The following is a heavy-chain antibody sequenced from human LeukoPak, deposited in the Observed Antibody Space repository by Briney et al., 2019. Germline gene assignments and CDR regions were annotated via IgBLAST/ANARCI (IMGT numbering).Heavy chain of an antibody. V-gene: IGHV3-23*01. CDR3: AKDRSCTNDVCHGDFDY. D-gene: IGHD2-8*01. CDR1: RFIFSSYA. CDR2: ISERWGST. Sequence: GGSLRLFCAAWRFIFSSYAMSWVRQAPGKGLEWVSTISERWGSTYYADSVKGRFTISKDNSKNTLYVLMNSLRAEDTAVYYCAKDRSCTNDVCHGDFDYWGQGTLVTVSA. J-gene: IGHJ4*02.